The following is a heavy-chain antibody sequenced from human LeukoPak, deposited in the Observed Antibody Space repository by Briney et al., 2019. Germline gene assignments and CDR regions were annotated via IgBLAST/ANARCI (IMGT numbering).Heavy chain of an antibody. Sequence: PGGSLRLSCAASGFIVSSHYMSWVRQAPGKGLEWVSVIYSSGSRYYSDSVRGRFTISRDSSKNTVYLQMNSLRTEDTAVYYCARDYGGAFRGWFDPWGQGTLVTVSS. CDR2: IYSSGSR. CDR3: ARDYGGAFRGWFDP. CDR1: GFIVSSHY. D-gene: IGHD4-23*01. J-gene: IGHJ5*02. V-gene: IGHV3-66*03.